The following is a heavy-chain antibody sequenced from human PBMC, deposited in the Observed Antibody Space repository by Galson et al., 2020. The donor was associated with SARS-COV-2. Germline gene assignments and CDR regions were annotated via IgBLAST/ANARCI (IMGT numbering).Heavy chain of an antibody. CDR2: ISDSGGRT. CDR3: AKYYYGSSGYSRYAFDI. J-gene: IGHJ3*02. D-gene: IGHD3-22*01. V-gene: IGHV3-23*01. Sequence: GGSLRLSCAASGFTFTTYAMSWVRQAPGKGLEWVSTISDSGGRTYNADSVKGRFTISRDNSKNTLYLQMNSLRAEDTAVYYCAKYYYGSSGYSRYAFDIWGQGTMVTVS. CDR1: GFTFTTYA.